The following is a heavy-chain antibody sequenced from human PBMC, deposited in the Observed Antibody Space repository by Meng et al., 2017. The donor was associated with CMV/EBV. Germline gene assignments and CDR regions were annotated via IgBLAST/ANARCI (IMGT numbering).Heavy chain of an antibody. V-gene: IGHV3-48*03. CDR1: GFTFSSYE. J-gene: IGHJ4*02. Sequence: GGSLRLSCAASGFTFSSYEMNWVRQAPGKGLEWFSYISSSVSTIYYADSVKGRFTISRDNAKNSLYLQMNSLRADDTAVYYCARDGGPFDYWGQGTLVTVSS. CDR2: ISSSVSTI. D-gene: IGHD3-16*01. CDR3: ARDGGPFDY.